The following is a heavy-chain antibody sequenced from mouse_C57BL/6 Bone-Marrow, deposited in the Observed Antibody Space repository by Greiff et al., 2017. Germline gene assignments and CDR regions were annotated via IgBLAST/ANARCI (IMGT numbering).Heavy chain of an antibody. CDR2: MHPNGGSP. V-gene: IGHV1-64*01. CDR3: ARSYDYDDYTMDY. Sequence: VKLQQSGAELVKPGASVKLSCKASGYTFTNYWMHWVKQRPGQGLEWIGMMHPNGGSPDYNEKFKSEATLSVDKSSWTAYMELRSLTSEDSAVYYGARSYDYDDYTMDYWGQGTSVTVSS. D-gene: IGHD2-4*01. J-gene: IGHJ4*01. CDR1: GYTFTNYW.